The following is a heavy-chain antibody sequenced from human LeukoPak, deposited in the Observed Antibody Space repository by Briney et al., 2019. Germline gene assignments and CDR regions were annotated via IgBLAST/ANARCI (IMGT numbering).Heavy chain of an antibody. D-gene: IGHD1-26*01. CDR2: ISSSSSYI. Sequence: PGGSLRLSCAVSGFTFSSYSMNWVRQAPGKGLEWVSSISSSSSYIYYADSVKGRFTISRDNAKNSLYLQMNSLRAEDTAVYYCARDDSGSYYYYYGMDVWGQGTTVTVSS. CDR3: ARDDSGSYYYYYGMDV. J-gene: IGHJ6*02. V-gene: IGHV3-21*01. CDR1: GFTFSSYS.